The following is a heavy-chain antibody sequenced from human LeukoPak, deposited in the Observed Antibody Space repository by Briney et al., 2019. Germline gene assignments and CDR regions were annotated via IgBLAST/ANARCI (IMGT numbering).Heavy chain of an antibody. CDR1: GYTFTNYG. CDR2: ISAYNGNT. Sequence: ASVKVSCKASGYTFTNYGITWVRQAPGQGLEWMGWISAYNGNTNYAQKFQGRVTMTTDTSPTTAYMELRSLISDDTAVYYCARPTRRFGELFDAFDFWGQGTMVTVSS. J-gene: IGHJ3*01. V-gene: IGHV1-18*01. CDR3: ARPTRRFGELFDAFDF. D-gene: IGHD3-10*01.